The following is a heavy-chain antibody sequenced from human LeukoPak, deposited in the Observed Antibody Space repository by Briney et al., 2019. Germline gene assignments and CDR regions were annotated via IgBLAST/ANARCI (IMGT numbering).Heavy chain of an antibody. Sequence: SETLSLTCTVSGGSISSYYWSWIRQPAGKGLEWIGRIYTSGSTNYNPSLKSRVTMSVDTSKNQFSLKLSSVTAADTAVYYCARDGGSSGRLNYYYYYMDVWGKGTTVTISS. CDR1: GGSISSYY. CDR2: IYTSGST. D-gene: IGHD6-19*01. V-gene: IGHV4-4*07. CDR3: ARDGGSSGRLNYYYYYMDV. J-gene: IGHJ6*03.